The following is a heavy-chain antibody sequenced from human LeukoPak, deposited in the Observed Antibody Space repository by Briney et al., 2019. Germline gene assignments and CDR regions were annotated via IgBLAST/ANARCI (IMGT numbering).Heavy chain of an antibody. CDR1: GGSISSYY. J-gene: IGHJ6*03. D-gene: IGHD5-18*01. V-gene: IGHV4-59*01. Sequence: SETLSLTCTVSGGSISSYYWSWIRQPPGKGLEWIGYIYYSGSTNYNPSLKSRVTISVDTSKNQFSLKLSSVTAADTAVYYCARDQGGYSYGYYYYYYMDVWGKGITVTVSS. CDR3: ARDQGGYSYGYYYYYYMDV. CDR2: IYYSGST.